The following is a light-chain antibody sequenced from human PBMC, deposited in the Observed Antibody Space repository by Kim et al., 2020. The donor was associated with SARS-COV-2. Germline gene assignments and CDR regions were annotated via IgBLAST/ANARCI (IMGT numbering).Light chain of an antibody. J-gene: IGKJ2*01. V-gene: IGKV3-15*01. Sequence: VAPGERATLPCSASQSVSSNLAWYHQQPGRAPRPLIYSASNRATGIPARCSGSGSWTEFTLTISSLQSEDFAVYYCQQYNWPPAYTFGQGTKLEI. CDR3: QQYNWPPAYT. CDR1: QSVSSN. CDR2: SAS.